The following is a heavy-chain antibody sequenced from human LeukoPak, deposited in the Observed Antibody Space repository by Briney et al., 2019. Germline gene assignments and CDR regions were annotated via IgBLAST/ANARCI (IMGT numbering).Heavy chain of an antibody. V-gene: IGHV1-24*01. Sequence: ASVKVSRKVSGYTLTELSMHWVRQAPGKGLEWMGGFDPEDGETIYAQKFQGRVTMTEDTSTDTAYMELSSLRSEDTAVYYCATDSIAAAGTWGYYYYGMDVWGKGTTVTVSS. CDR2: FDPEDGET. J-gene: IGHJ6*04. CDR3: ATDSIAAAGTWGYYYYGMDV. D-gene: IGHD6-13*01. CDR1: GYTLTELS.